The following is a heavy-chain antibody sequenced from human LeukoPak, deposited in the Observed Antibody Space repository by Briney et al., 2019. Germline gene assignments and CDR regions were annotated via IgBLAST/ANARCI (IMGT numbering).Heavy chain of an antibody. D-gene: IGHD3-22*01. Sequence: GGSLRLSCAASGFTFSDYWMHWVRQAPGKGLVWVSRISSDGSSTSYADSVKGRFTVSRDNAKNTLYLQMNSLRAEDTAVYYCARGVSEYYYDNSGYYTGSYDPWGQGTLVTVSS. V-gene: IGHV3-74*01. CDR1: GFTFSDYW. J-gene: IGHJ5*02. CDR2: ISSDGSST. CDR3: ARGVSEYYYDNSGYYTGSYDP.